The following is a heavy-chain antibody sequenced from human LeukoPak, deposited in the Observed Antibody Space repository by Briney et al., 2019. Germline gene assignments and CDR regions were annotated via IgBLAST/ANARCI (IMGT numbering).Heavy chain of an antibody. J-gene: IGHJ4*02. CDR2: ISSSRYTI. V-gene: IGHV3-48*03. D-gene: IGHD5-18*01. Sequence: PGGSLRLSCAAAGFTFSNYEMNWARQARGKGLAWVSYISSSRYTIHYADSVKGRFTISRDNPKNSLYLQMNNLRAEDTAVYCCAGGEAGYNYGPYHYWCQGTLVTVSS. CDR1: GFTFSNYE. CDR3: AGGEAGYNYGPYHY.